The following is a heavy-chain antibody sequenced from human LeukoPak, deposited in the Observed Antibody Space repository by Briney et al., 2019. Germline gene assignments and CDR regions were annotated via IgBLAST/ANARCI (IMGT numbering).Heavy chain of an antibody. CDR3: ARGAVAGANFDY. J-gene: IGHJ4*02. V-gene: IGHV3-13*01. D-gene: IGHD1-26*01. CDR1: GFTFSSYD. Sequence: GGSLRLSCAASGFTFSSYDMHWVRQATGKGLEWVSAIGTAGDTYYPGSVKGRFTISRENAKNSLYLQMNSLRAGDTAVYYCARGAVAGANFDYWGLGTLVTVSS. CDR2: IGTAGDT.